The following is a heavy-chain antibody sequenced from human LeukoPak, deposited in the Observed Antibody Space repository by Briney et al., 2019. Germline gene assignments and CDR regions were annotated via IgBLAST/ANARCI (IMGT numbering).Heavy chain of an antibody. CDR2: IYYSGST. Sequence: SETLSLTCTVSGGSISSYYWGWVRQPPGKGLEWIGSIYYSGSTYYNPSLKSRVTISVDTSKNQFSLKLSSVTAADTAVYYCARRLPYDSSGYRSFDYWGQGTLVTVSS. D-gene: IGHD3-22*01. CDR3: ARRLPYDSSGYRSFDY. CDR1: GGSISSYY. J-gene: IGHJ4*02. V-gene: IGHV4-39*01.